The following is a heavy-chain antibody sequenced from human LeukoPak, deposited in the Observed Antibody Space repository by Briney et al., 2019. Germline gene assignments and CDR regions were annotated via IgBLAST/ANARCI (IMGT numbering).Heavy chain of an antibody. CDR3: ARTDDYYYYYMDV. CDR1: GYSISSGYY. Sequence: SETLSLTCTVSGYSISSGYYWGWIRQPPGKGLEWIGSIYHSGSTYYNPSLKSRVTISVDTSKNQFSLKLSSVTAADTAVYYCARTDDYYYYYMDVWGKGTTVTVSS. CDR2: IYHSGST. J-gene: IGHJ6*03. V-gene: IGHV4-38-2*02.